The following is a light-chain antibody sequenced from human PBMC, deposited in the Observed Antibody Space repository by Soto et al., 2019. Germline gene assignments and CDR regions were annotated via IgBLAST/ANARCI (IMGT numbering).Light chain of an antibody. Sequence: QAVVTQEPSLTVSPGGTVTLTCGSRTGAVTSGHFPYWFQQKPGHAPRTLIYDTTRKYSWTPARFSGSLLGGKAALTLSGAQSEDEADYYCSLLFGAAVVFGGGTKHRP. CDR2: DTT. J-gene: IGLJ2*01. CDR1: TGAVTSGHF. V-gene: IGLV7-46*01. CDR3: SLLFGAAVV.